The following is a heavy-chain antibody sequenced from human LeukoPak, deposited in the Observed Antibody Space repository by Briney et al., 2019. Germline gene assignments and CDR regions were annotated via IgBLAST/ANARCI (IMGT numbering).Heavy chain of an antibody. Sequence: PGGSLRLSCTASGFMFRSYGMNWVRQAPGKGLEWVAFISDNAGDQYYGDTVRGRATVSRDNVRKALFLQIDSLRPEDTAVYYCVKDSEEMVPRGYLDYWGQGILVTVSS. CDR2: ISDNAGDQ. D-gene: IGHD2-8*01. V-gene: IGHV3-30*02. J-gene: IGHJ4*02. CDR1: GFMFRSYG. CDR3: VKDSEEMVPRGYLDY.